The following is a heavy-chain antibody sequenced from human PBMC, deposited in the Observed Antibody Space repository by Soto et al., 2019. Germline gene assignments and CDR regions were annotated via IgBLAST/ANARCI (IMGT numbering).Heavy chain of an antibody. Sequence: QVQLVQSGAEVKKPGSSVKVSCKASGGTFSSYAISWVRQAPGQGLEWMGGIIPIPGTANYAQKFQGRVRITADESTSTPYMELSSLRSEDTAVYYCARSQGSRTSLEIYYYYYYGMDVWGQGTTVTVSS. V-gene: IGHV1-69*01. CDR2: IIPIPGTA. J-gene: IGHJ6*02. CDR1: GGTFSSYA. D-gene: IGHD2-2*01. CDR3: ARSQGSRTSLEIYYYYYYGMDV.